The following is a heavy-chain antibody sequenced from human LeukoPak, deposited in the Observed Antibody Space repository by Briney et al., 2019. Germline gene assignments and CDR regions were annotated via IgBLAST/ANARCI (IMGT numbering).Heavy chain of an antibody. J-gene: IGHJ4*02. D-gene: IGHD3-10*01. CDR1: GFTFSSYS. Sequence: PGGSLRLSCAASGFTFSSYSMNWVRKAPGKGLEWVSSISSSSSYIYYADSVKGRFTISRDNSKNTLYLQMNSLRADDTAVYYCARDGWELLSAWIDYWGQGTLVTVSS. CDR3: ARDGWELLSAWIDY. CDR2: ISSSSSYI. V-gene: IGHV3-21*04.